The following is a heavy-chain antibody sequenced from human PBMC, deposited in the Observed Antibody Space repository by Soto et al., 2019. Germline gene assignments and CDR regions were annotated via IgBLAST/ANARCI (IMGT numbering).Heavy chain of an antibody. CDR3: ARDPSGNYSLYFDY. Sequence: QVHLEQSGAEVKKPGASVKVSCKASGYTFTVYGISWVRQAPGQGLEWMGWVSGYNADTNYAQILRDRDTMTTDTSTSTAYLELRSLRFDDTAVYYCARDPSGNYSLYFDYWGQGTLVTVSS. J-gene: IGHJ4*02. CDR2: VSGYNADT. CDR1: GYTFTVYG. V-gene: IGHV1-18*01. D-gene: IGHD1-26*01.